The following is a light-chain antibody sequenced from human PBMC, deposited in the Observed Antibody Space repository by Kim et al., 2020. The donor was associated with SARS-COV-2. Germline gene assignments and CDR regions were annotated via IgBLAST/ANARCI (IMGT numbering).Light chain of an antibody. CDR1: QDITNS. Sequence: ASVRDRVTISCQASQDITNSLIWYQQKPGKAPTLLIYDASTLETGVPSRFSGGGSGTDFTFTISSLQPEDIATYYCQQYDNVPITFGQGTRLEIK. V-gene: IGKV1-33*01. J-gene: IGKJ5*01. CDR2: DAS. CDR3: QQYDNVPIT.